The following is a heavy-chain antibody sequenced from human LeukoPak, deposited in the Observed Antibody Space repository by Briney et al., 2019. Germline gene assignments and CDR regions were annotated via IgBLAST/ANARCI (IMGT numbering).Heavy chain of an antibody. CDR3: ASVRGDDFWSGYHYYYYYYMDV. D-gene: IGHD3-3*01. CDR1: GGSISSTSYF. Sequence: SETLSLTCTVSGGSISSTSYFWGWIRQPPGKGLEWIGSIYYSGSTYYNPSLKSRVTISVDTSKNQFSLKLSSVTAADTAVYYCASVRGDDFWSGYHYYYYYYMDVWGKGTTVTVSS. CDR2: IYYSGST. J-gene: IGHJ6*03. V-gene: IGHV4-39*07.